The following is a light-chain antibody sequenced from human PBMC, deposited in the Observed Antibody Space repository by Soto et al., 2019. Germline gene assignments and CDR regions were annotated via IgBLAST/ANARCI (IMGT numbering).Light chain of an antibody. CDR3: QQYNSYSQIT. CDR2: DAS. J-gene: IGKJ5*01. CDR1: QSISSW. Sequence: DIQMAQSPSTLSASVGDRVTITCRASQSISSWLAWYKQKPGKAPKLLSYDASSLESGVPSRFSGSGSGTEFTLTISSLQPDDFATYYCQQYNSYSQITFGQGTRLE. V-gene: IGKV1-5*01.